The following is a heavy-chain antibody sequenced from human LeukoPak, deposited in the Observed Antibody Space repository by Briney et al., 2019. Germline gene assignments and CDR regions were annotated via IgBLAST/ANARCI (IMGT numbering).Heavy chain of an antibody. D-gene: IGHD6-19*01. CDR2: IYYSGST. J-gene: IGHJ4*02. CDR3: ARTYSSGWVYFDY. Sequence: SETLSLTCTVSGGSISSYYWSWIRQPPGKGLEWMGYIYYSGSTNYNPSLKSRVPISVDTSKNQFSLKLSSVTAEDPAVYYCARTYSSGWVYFDYWGQGTLVTVSS. V-gene: IGHV4-59*08. CDR1: GGSISSYY.